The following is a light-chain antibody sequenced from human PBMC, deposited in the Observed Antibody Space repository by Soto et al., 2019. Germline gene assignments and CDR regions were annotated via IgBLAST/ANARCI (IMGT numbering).Light chain of an antibody. Sequence: QSALTQPPSVSGSPGQSGTISCTGTSTDFVSYNRVSWYQQPPGTAPNLMIYEVRNRPSGVPDRFSGSKSGNTAALTISGREAADEADYYCSLYTSENTYVFGTGTKLTVL. J-gene: IGLJ1*01. V-gene: IGLV2-18*01. CDR1: STDFVSYNR. CDR2: EVR. CDR3: SLYTSENTYV.